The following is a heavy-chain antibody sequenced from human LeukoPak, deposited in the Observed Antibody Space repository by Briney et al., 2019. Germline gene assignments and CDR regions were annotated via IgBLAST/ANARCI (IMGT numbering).Heavy chain of an antibody. V-gene: IGHV1-69*04. CDR3: ASEFGDTMVRGVIRD. CDR1: GGTFSSYA. J-gene: IGHJ4*02. D-gene: IGHD3-10*01. CDR2: IIPILGIA. Sequence: SVKVSCKVSGGTFSSYAISWVRQAPGQGLEWVGRIIPILGIANYAQKFQGRVTITADKSTSTAYMELSSLRSEDTAVYYCASEFGDTMVRGVIRDWGQGTLVTVSS.